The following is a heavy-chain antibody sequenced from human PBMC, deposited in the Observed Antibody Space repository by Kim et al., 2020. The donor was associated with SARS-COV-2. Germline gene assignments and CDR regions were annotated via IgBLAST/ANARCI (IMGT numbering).Heavy chain of an antibody. Sequence: GGSLRLSCAASGFTFSSYGMHWVRQAPGKGLEWVAVISYDGSNKYYADSVKGRFTISRDNSKNTLYLQMNSLRAEDTAVYYCAKDRDSRDHAFDIWGQGTMVTVSS. D-gene: IGHD3-22*01. CDR1: GFTFSSYG. J-gene: IGHJ3*02. CDR2: ISYDGSNK. V-gene: IGHV3-30*18. CDR3: AKDRDSRDHAFDI.